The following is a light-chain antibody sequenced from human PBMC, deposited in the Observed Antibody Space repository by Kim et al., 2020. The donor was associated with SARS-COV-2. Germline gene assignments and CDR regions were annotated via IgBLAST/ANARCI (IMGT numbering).Light chain of an antibody. Sequence: EIVLTQSPGTLSLSPGERATLSCRASQSVTSNYLAWYQQKPGQAPRLLIYGASSRATGIPDRFSGSGSRTDFTLTISRLEPEDFAVYYCQQYGSSPTFGQGTKVEIK. V-gene: IGKV3-20*01. CDR1: QSVTSNY. CDR3: QQYGSSPT. CDR2: GAS. J-gene: IGKJ1*01.